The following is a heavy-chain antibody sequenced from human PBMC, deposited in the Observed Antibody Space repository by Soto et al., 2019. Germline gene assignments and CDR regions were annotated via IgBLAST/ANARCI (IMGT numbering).Heavy chain of an antibody. CDR3: ATSSGWYVDWYFDL. CDR2: IYYSGST. D-gene: IGHD6-19*01. Sequence: QLQLQESGPGLVKPSETLSLTCTVSGGSISSSSYYWGWIRQPPGKGLEWIGSIYYSGSTYYNPSLKSRVTIPVDTSKNQFSLKLSSVTAADTAVYYCATSSGWYVDWYFDLWGRGTLVTVSS. V-gene: IGHV4-39*01. J-gene: IGHJ2*01. CDR1: GGSISSSSYY.